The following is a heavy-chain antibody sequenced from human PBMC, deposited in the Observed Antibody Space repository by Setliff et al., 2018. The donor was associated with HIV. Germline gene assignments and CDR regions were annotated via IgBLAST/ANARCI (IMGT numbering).Heavy chain of an antibody. V-gene: IGHV1-46*01. J-gene: IGHJ3*02. D-gene: IGHD3-3*01. CDR3: ARVRPKNRYYNFWSGYFGAFDI. Sequence: ASVKVSCKASGYTFTSYYMHWVRQAPGQGLEWMGIINPSGGSTSYAQKFQGRVAMTRDTSTSTVYMELSSLRSEDTAVYYCARVRPKNRYYNFWSGYFGAFDIWGQGTMVTVSS. CDR1: GYTFTSYY. CDR2: INPSGGST.